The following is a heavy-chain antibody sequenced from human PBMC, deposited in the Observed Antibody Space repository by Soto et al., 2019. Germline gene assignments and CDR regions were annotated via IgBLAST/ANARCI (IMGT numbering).Heavy chain of an antibody. D-gene: IGHD3-9*01. Sequence: ASVKVSCKASGCTFTGYYMHWVRQAPGQGLEWMGWINPNSGGTNYAQKFQGRVAMTRDTSISTAYMELSRLRSDDTAVYYCARVPLGYDILTGYYSYYYGMDVWGQGTTVTVSS. CDR3: ARVPLGYDILTGYYSYYYGMDV. J-gene: IGHJ6*02. CDR1: GCTFTGYY. CDR2: INPNSGGT. V-gene: IGHV1-2*02.